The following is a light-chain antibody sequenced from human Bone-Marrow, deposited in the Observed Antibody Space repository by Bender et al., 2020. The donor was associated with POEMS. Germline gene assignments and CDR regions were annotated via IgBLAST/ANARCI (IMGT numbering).Light chain of an antibody. CDR1: SSNIGTNY. V-gene: IGLV1-47*01. J-gene: IGLJ3*02. CDR2: RNN. CDR3: QSYDNSLGGWV. Sequence: QSVLTQPPSASGTPGQRVTISCSGSSSNIGTNYVSWYQQLPGTAPKLLIYRNNQRPSGVPDRFSGSKSGTSASLAITGLQAEDEGDYYCQSYDNSLGGWVFGGGTKLTVL.